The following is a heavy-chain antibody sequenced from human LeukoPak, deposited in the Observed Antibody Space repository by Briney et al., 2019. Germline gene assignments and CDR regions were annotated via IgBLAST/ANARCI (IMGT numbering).Heavy chain of an antibody. V-gene: IGHV6-1*01. J-gene: IGHJ4*02. Sequence: PSQTLSLTCAISGDSVSSNSATWNWIRQSPSTGLEWLGRTYYRSKWYNDYAVSVKSRMTINPDTSKNQFSLQLNSVTPDDTAVYYCARVVTTGTYYFDYWGQGTLVTVSS. D-gene: IGHD1-1*01. CDR2: TYYRSKWYN. CDR3: ARVVTTGTYYFDY. CDR1: GDSVSSNSAT.